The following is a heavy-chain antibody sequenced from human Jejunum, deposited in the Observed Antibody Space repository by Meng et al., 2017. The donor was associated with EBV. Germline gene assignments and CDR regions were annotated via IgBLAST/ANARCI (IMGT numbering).Heavy chain of an antibody. J-gene: IGHJ4*02. V-gene: IGHV4-4*02. CDR2: TSHRGIT. Sequence: QVQLQESGPRLVNPSGTLSRTCGVSGDSVSTDKWWSWVRQSPGKGLEWIGETSHRGITYYNPSLESRVTISIDTSKSQFSLRLRSVTAADTAVYYCARASWERLLEYWGQGTLVTVSS. CDR3: ARASWERLLEY. CDR1: GDSVSTDKW. D-gene: IGHD1-26*01.